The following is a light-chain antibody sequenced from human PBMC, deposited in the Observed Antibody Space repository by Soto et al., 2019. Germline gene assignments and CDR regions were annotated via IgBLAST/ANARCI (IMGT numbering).Light chain of an antibody. CDR1: RHISSW. V-gene: IGKV1-5*01. CDR3: QQYNSYPST. Sequence: DIQMTQSPSTLSAFVGDRVTISCRASRHISSWMAWYQQKPGKAPKLLIYGASNLESGVPSRFSGSGSGTEFTLTISSLQPDDFAMYYCQQYNSYPSTFGQRTKVEMK. J-gene: IGKJ1*01. CDR2: GAS.